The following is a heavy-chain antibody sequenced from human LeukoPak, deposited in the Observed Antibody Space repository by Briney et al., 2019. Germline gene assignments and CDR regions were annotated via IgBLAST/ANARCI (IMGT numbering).Heavy chain of an antibody. CDR1: GSTFSSYW. CDR3: ARGSGAFDI. CDR2: INSDGSST. J-gene: IGHJ3*02. Sequence: GGSLRLSCAASGSTFSSYWMHWVRQAPGKGLVWVSRINSDGSSTSYADSVKGRFTISRDNAKNSLYLLMNSLRAEDTAVYYCARGSGAFDIWGQGTMVTVSS. D-gene: IGHD3-3*01. V-gene: IGHV3-74*01.